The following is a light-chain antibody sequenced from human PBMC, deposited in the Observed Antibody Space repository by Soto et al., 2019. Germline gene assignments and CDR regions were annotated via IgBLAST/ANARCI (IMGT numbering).Light chain of an antibody. CDR1: SSDVGSYNL. Sequence: QSALTQPASVSGSPGQSITISCTGTSSDVGSYNLVSWYQQHPGKAPKLMIYEGSKRPSGVSNRFSGSKSGNTASLTISGLQAEDEADYYCCSYAGGSPVGVFGTGTKLTVL. J-gene: IGLJ1*01. CDR2: EGS. CDR3: CSYAGGSPVGV. V-gene: IGLV2-23*01.